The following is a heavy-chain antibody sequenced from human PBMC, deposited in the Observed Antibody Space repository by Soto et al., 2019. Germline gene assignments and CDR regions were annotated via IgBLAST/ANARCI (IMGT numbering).Heavy chain of an antibody. Sequence: SETLSLTCTVSGGSISSSSYYWGWIRQPPGKGLEWIGSIYYSGSTYYNPSLKSRVTISVDTSKNQFSLKLSSVTAADTAVYYCARGTGTIFGVVIIGWFDPWGQGTLVTVSS. J-gene: IGHJ5*02. CDR1: GGSISSSSYY. D-gene: IGHD3-3*01. V-gene: IGHV4-39*01. CDR2: IYYSGST. CDR3: ARGTGTIFGVVIIGWFDP.